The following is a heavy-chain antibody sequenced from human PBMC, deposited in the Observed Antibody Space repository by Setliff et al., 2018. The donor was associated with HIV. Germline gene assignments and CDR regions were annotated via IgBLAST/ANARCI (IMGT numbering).Heavy chain of an antibody. CDR2: IFAFLNIP. D-gene: IGHD6-13*01. Sequence: ASVKVSCKTSGVTFNTYAFSWVRQAPGQGLEWMGDIFAFLNIPNYAQKFQGRVTITADKPTSTAYMELTGLRSEDTAIYYCATAQGIATANFDYWGQGALVTVSS. CDR1: GVTFNTYA. J-gene: IGHJ4*02. V-gene: IGHV1-69*10. CDR3: ATAQGIATANFDY.